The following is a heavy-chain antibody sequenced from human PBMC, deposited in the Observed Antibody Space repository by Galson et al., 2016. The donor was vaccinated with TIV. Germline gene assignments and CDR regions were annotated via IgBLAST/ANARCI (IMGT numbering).Heavy chain of an antibody. CDR2: VYARDSDT. Sequence: QSGAEVKKPGESLKTSCKASGYSFSSYWTDWVRQMPGEGLQWMGSVYARDSDTRYSPSFQGQVTVSVDQSISTAYLQWSSLQASDTAMYYCGRLNWGTFDIWGQGTMVTVSS. CDR3: GRLNWGTFDI. J-gene: IGHJ3*02. D-gene: IGHD7-27*01. CDR1: GYSFSSYW. V-gene: IGHV5-51*03.